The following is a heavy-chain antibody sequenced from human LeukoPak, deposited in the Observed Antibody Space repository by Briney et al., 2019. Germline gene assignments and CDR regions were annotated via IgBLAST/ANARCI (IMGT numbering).Heavy chain of an antibody. Sequence: GGSLRLSCAASGFTVSSNYMSWVRQAPGKGLEWVSVIYSGGSTYYADSVKGRFTISRDNSKNTLYLQMNSLRAEDTAVYYCARGPSIAARYDAFDIWGQGTMVTVSS. V-gene: IGHV3-53*01. D-gene: IGHD6-6*01. J-gene: IGHJ3*02. CDR2: IYSGGST. CDR1: GFTVSSNY. CDR3: ARGPSIAARYDAFDI.